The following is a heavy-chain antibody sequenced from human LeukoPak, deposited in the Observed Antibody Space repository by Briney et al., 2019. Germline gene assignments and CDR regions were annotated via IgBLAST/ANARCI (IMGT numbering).Heavy chain of an antibody. D-gene: IGHD3-16*02. CDR1: GYSFTTFG. V-gene: IGHV1-18*01. J-gene: IGHJ4*02. CDR2: ISAYRGNT. CDR3: ARAPPFMMTFGGVIVMGFDY. Sequence: ASVKVSCKASGYSFTTFGISWVRQAPGQGLEWMGWISAYRGNTNCVQKLQGRVTMATDTSTSTAYMELRNLRSDDTAVYYCARAPPFMMTFGGVIVMGFDYWGQGTLVTVSS.